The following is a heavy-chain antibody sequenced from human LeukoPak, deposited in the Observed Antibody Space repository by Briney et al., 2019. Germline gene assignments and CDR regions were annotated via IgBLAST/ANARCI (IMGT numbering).Heavy chain of an antibody. CDR3: ARRSGVVVGHSYYFDY. CDR1: GGSFSGYY. Sequence: SETLSLTCAVYGGSFSGYYWSWIRQPPGKGLEWIGEINHSGSTNYNPSLKSRVTISVDTSKNQSSLKLGSVTAADTAVYYCARRSGVVVGHSYYFDYWGQGTLVTVSS. D-gene: IGHD2-2*01. V-gene: IGHV4-34*01. CDR2: INHSGST. J-gene: IGHJ4*02.